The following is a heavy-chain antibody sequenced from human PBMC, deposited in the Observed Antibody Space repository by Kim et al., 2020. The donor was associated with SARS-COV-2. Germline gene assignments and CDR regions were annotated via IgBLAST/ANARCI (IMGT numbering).Heavy chain of an antibody. D-gene: IGHD3-16*02. J-gene: IGHJ6*04. CDR1: GFTFSDYD. CDR3: ARVGYDYVWGSYRDYYYDYGMDL. V-gene: IGHV3-11*05. Sequence: GGSLRLSCAASGFTFSDYDMSWIRQAPGKGLEWVSYISSSSGYTYYADSVKGRFTISRDNAKNSLYLQMNSLRAEDTAVYYCARVGYDYVWGSYRDYYYDYGMDLWGKGTTLTVSS. CDR2: ISSSSGYT.